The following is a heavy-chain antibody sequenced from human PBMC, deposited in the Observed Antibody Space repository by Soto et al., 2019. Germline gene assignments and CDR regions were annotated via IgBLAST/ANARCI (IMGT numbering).Heavy chain of an antibody. D-gene: IGHD1-26*01. Sequence: QVQLVQSGAEVKKPGASVKVSFKASGYTLTRYGFSWVRQAPGQELEWMGRISAYNGNTNYAQKLQGRVTMTTDTSTSTAYMELRSLRSDYTAVYYCARVVGALGHWFDPWGQGTLVTVSS. V-gene: IGHV1-18*01. CDR2: ISAYNGNT. CDR1: GYTLTRYG. J-gene: IGHJ5*02. CDR3: ARVVGALGHWFDP.